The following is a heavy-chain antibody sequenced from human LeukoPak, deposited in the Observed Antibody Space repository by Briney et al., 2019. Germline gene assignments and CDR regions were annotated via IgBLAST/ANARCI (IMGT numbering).Heavy chain of an antibody. D-gene: IGHD6-13*01. Sequence: SETLSLTCTVSGGSISSYYWNWIRQPPGKGLEWIGYIYYSGSTNYIPSLKSRVTISVDTSKNQFSLKLSSVTAADTAVYYCARTASSSGYSSSWLYYFDYWGQGTLVTVSS. V-gene: IGHV4-59*01. CDR1: GGSISSYY. CDR2: IYYSGST. J-gene: IGHJ4*02. CDR3: ARTASSSGYSSSWLYYFDY.